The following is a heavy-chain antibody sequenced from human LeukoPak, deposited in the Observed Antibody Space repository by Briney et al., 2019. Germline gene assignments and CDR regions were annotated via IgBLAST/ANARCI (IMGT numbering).Heavy chain of an antibody. D-gene: IGHD2-8*01. Sequence: SETLSLTCAVSGGAITGYHRSWIRQPAGKGLEWIGRIYSRGSANYNPSLKSRVTMSVDTSKNQFSLKLSSVTAADTAVYYGATLMDYEARARVGPFDYWGQGTLVTVSS. V-gene: IGHV4-4*07. CDR3: ATLMDYEARARVGPFDY. CDR1: GGAITGYH. J-gene: IGHJ4*02. CDR2: IYSRGSA.